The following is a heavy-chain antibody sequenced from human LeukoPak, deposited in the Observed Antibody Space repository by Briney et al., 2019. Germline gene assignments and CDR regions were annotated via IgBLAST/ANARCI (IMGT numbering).Heavy chain of an antibody. CDR2: MNPNSGNT. J-gene: IGHJ4*02. Sequence: ASVKVSCKASGYTFTSYDINWVRQATGQGLEWMGWMNPNSGNTGYAQKFQGRVTITADKSTSTAYMELSSLRSEDTAAYYCARRADYGGNLGDYWGQGTLVTVSS. V-gene: IGHV1-8*01. CDR3: ARRADYGGNLGDY. D-gene: IGHD4-23*01. CDR1: GYTFTSYD.